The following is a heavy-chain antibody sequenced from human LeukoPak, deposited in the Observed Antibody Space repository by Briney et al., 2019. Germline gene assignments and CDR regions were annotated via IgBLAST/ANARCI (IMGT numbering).Heavy chain of an antibody. CDR3: ARGTMIVVVYNWFDP. CDR1: GYTFTGYY. CDR2: INPNSGGT. V-gene: IGHV1-2*02. D-gene: IGHD3-22*01. J-gene: IGHJ5*02. Sequence: ASVKVSCKASGYTFTGYYMHWVRQAPGQGLEWMGWINPNSGGTNYAQKFQGRVTMTRDTSISTAYMELSRLRSDDTAVYYCARGTMIVVVYNWFDPWGQGTLATVSS.